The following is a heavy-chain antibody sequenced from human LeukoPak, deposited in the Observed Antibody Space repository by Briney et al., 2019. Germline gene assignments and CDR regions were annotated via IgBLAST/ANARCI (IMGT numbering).Heavy chain of an antibody. J-gene: IGHJ4*02. Sequence: PSETLSLTCTVSGGSISSGGYYWSWIRRPPGKGLEWIGYIYHSGSTYYNPSLKSRVTISVDRSKNQFSLKLSSVTAADTAVYYCARGVSTVSGSYDYWGQGTLVTVSS. D-gene: IGHD4-17*01. CDR2: IYHSGST. V-gene: IGHV4-30-2*01. CDR3: ARGVSTVSGSYDY. CDR1: GGSISSGGYY.